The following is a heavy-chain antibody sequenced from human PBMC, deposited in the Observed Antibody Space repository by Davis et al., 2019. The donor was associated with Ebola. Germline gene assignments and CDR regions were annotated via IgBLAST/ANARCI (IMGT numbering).Heavy chain of an antibody. V-gene: IGHV1-2*02. Sequence: ASVKVSCKASGYTFTTYGISWVRQAPGQGLEWMGWINPNSGGTNYAQKFQGRVTMTRDTSISTAYMELTGLTSDDTAVYYCAMGYISSWYLTWYWGQGTLVTVSS. D-gene: IGHD6-13*01. J-gene: IGHJ4*02. CDR2: INPNSGGT. CDR3: AMGYISSWYLTWY. CDR1: GYTFTTYG.